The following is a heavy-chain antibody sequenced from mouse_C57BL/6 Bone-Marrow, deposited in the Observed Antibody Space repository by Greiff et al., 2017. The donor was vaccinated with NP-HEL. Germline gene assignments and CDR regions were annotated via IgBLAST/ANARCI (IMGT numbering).Heavy chain of an antibody. D-gene: IGHD1-1*01. Sequence: EVKLVESGGGLVKPGGSLKLSCAASGFTFSSYAMSWVRQTPEKRLEWVATISDGGSHTYYPDNVKGRFTISRDNAKNNLYLQMSPLKSEDTAMYYCARYYYGSSFRAMDYWGQGTSVTVSS. CDR2: ISDGGSHT. V-gene: IGHV5-4*03. CDR1: GFTFSSYA. J-gene: IGHJ4*01. CDR3: ARYYYGSSFRAMDY.